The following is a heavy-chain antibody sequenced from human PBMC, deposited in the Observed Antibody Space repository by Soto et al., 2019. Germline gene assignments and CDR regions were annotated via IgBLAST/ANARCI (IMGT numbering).Heavy chain of an antibody. Sequence: QVQLQQWGAGLLKPSETLSLTCAVYGGSFSGYYWSWIRQPPGKGLEWIGEINHSGSTNYNPSLKSRVTLSVATSKNQFSLKLSSVTAADTAVYYCSRGGRSGGSCYSDPYFDLWGRGTLVTVSS. J-gene: IGHJ2*01. D-gene: IGHD2-15*01. CDR3: SRGGRSGGSCYSDPYFDL. CDR2: INHSGST. CDR1: GGSFSGYY. V-gene: IGHV4-34*01.